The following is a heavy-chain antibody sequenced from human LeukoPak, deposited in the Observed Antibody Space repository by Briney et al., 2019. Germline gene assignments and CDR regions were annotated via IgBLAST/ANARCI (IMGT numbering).Heavy chain of an antibody. CDR2: IWYDGSNK. Sequence: QPGGSLRLSCAASGFTFSSYGMHWVRQAPGKGLEWVAVIWYDGSNKYYADSVKGRFTISRDNSKNTLYLQMNSLRAEDTAVYYCARGGIQLWSKSVLGFDYWGQGTLATVSS. V-gene: IGHV3-33*01. J-gene: IGHJ4*02. D-gene: IGHD5-18*01. CDR1: GFTFSSYG. CDR3: ARGGIQLWSKSVLGFDY.